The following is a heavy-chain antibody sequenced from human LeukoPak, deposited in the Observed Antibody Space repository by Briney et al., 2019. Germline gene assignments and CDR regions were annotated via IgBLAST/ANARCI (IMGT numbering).Heavy chain of an antibody. V-gene: IGHV3-48*03. J-gene: IGHJ3*02. D-gene: IGHD3-22*01. CDR2: IRSSGSTI. Sequence: PGGSLRLSCAPSGFTFSSYEMNWVRQAPGKGLEWVSHIRSSGSTIYYADSVKGRFTLSTDNAKNSLYLQMNSLRAEDTAVYYCARDDPLQYYYDSSGYYAFDIWGQGTMVTVSS. CDR1: GFTFSSYE. CDR3: ARDDPLQYYYDSSGYYAFDI.